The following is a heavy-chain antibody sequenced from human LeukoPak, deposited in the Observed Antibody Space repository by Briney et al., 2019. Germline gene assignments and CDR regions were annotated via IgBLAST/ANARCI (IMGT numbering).Heavy chain of an antibody. D-gene: IGHD3-10*01. Sequence: SVKVSCKASGYTFTGYYMHWVRQAPGQGLEWMGGIIPIFGTANYAQKFQGRVTITADESTSTAYMELSSLRSEDTAVYYCAKENGDYYGSGSSATSYYYYYYMDVWGKGTTVTISS. CDR3: AKENGDYYGSGSSATSYYYYYYMDV. V-gene: IGHV1-69*13. CDR2: IIPIFGTA. J-gene: IGHJ6*03. CDR1: GYTFTGYY.